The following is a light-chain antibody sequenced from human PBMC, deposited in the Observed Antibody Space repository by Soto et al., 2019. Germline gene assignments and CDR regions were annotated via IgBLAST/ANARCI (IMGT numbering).Light chain of an antibody. CDR3: SSYTSSSNAV. J-gene: IGLJ1*01. Sequence: QSALTQPASVSGSPGQSITISCTGTSSDVGGYNYVSWYQQHPGKAPKLMIYEVSNRPSGVSNRFSGSKSGNTASLTISGLQAEDEADYYCSSYTSSSNAVFGTGTKLTVL. CDR1: SSDVGGYNY. V-gene: IGLV2-14*01. CDR2: EVS.